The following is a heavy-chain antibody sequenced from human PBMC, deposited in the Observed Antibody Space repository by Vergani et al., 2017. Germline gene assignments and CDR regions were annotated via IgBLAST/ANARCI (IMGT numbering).Heavy chain of an antibody. CDR3: ANSQFTSSWPCDY. CDR1: GVTFRSLA. D-gene: IGHD2-2*01. Sequence: QVHLLQFGAEVKKPGSSVKVSCKASGVTFRSLAISWVRLAPGQGLEWMGRIVPIFDKINYEPKFQGRVTITADESTNIAYMELTSLTSDDSAIYYCANSQFTSSWPCDYWGQGTPVTVSS. V-gene: IGHV1-69*13. CDR2: IVPIFDKI. J-gene: IGHJ4*02.